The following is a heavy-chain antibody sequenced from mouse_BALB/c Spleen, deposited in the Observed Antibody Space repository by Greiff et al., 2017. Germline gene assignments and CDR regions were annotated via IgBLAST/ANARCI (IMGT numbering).Heavy chain of an antibody. CDR3: ARTAIYYYGSSSFAY. J-gene: IGHJ3*01. CDR2: ISSGGGST. Sequence: EVQLVESGGGLVKPGGSLKLSCAASGFAFSSYDMSWVRQTPEKRLEWVAYISSGGGSTYYPDTVKGRFTISRDNSKNTLYLQMSSLKSEDTAMYYCARTAIYYYGSSSFAYWGQGTLVTVSA. D-gene: IGHD1-1*01. CDR1: GFAFSSYD. V-gene: IGHV5-12-1*01.